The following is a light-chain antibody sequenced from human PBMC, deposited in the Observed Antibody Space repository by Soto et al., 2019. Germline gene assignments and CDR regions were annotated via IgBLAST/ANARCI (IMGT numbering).Light chain of an antibody. CDR3: QQYGDWPLT. V-gene: IGKV3-15*01. J-gene: IGKJ4*01. CDR2: GAS. Sequence: VMTQSPTTLSVSAGERATLSCRASQSVRNTYLAWYQQKPGQAPRLLISGASTRAAGIPARFSGSGSGTEFTLAISSLQSEAFAVYYCQQYGDWPLTFGGGTKVDI. CDR1: QSVRNTY.